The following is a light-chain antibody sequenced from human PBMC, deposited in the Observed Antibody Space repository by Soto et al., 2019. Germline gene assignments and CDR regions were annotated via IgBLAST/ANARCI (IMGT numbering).Light chain of an antibody. CDR1: QSVGRW. J-gene: IGKJ4*01. V-gene: IGKV1-5*03. CDR2: KTS. CDR3: QQYNTFSALT. Sequence: DIQMTQSPSTLSASVGDRITITCRASQSVGRWLAWYQQKPGRAPKLLIYKTSSLESGVPSRFSGSGSGTEFTLTISSPQPDDFATYYCQQYNTFSALTFGGGTKVDIK.